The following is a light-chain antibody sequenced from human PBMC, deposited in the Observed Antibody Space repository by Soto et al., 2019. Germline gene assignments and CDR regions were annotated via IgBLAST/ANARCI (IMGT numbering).Light chain of an antibody. V-gene: IGLV2-14*03. Sequence: QSVLAQPASVSGSPGQSITISCTGSNSDIGYYNFVSWYQKHPDKAPKLLIFGVTNRPSGISDRFSGSKSGATASLTISGLQAEDEADYYCGSYTTTNSLVFGTGTKLTVL. CDR1: NSDIGYYNF. CDR2: GVT. J-gene: IGLJ1*01. CDR3: GSYTTTNSLV.